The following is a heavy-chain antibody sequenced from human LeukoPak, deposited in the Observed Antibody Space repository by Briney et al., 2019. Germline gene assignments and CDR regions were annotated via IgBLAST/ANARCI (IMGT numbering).Heavy chain of an antibody. D-gene: IGHD3-22*01. CDR1: GGSIGSYY. V-gene: IGHV4-59*01. CDR3: ARGTMMVGP. J-gene: IGHJ5*02. CDR2: VNYSGTT. Sequence: SETLSLTCTVSGGSIGSYYWSWIRQPPGKGLEWIGYVNYSGTTNYNPSLKSRVSISVDTSKNQFSLKLSSVTAADTAVYYCARGTMMVGPWGQGTQVTVSS.